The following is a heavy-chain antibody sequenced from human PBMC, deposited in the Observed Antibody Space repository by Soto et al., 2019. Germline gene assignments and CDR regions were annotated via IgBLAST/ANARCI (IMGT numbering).Heavy chain of an antibody. Sequence: GGSLRLSCAASGFSFSSYGMHWVRQAPGKGLEWVALIWYDGSNKYHSDSVKGRFTISRDNSRNTLYLQMNSLRAEDTAVYYCARALEPRGVDYWGQGTLVTVSS. V-gene: IGHV3-33*01. J-gene: IGHJ4*02. D-gene: IGHD1-1*01. CDR3: ARALEPRGVDY. CDR1: GFSFSSYG. CDR2: IWYDGSNK.